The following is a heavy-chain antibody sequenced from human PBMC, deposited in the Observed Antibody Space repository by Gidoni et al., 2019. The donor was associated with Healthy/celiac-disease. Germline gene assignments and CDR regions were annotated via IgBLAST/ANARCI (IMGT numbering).Heavy chain of an antibody. CDR1: GGSISSSSYY. Sequence: QLQLQESGPGLVKPSETLSLTCTVSGGSISSSSYYWGWIRQPPGKGLEWIGSIYYSGSTYYNPSLKSRVTISVDTSKNQFSLKLSSVTAADTAVYYCARHFYDSSGYRSPMDVWGQGTTVTVSS. V-gene: IGHV4-39*01. D-gene: IGHD3-22*01. CDR3: ARHFYDSSGYRSPMDV. J-gene: IGHJ6*02. CDR2: IYYSGST.